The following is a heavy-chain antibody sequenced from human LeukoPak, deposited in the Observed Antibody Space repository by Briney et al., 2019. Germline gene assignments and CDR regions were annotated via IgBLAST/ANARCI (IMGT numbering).Heavy chain of an antibody. Sequence: ASVKASCKASRYTFTSYDINWVRQATGQGLEWMGWMNPNSGNTGYAQKFQGRVTMTRNTSISTAYMELSSLRSEDTAVYYCARLHYDFWSGYYFDYWGQGTLVTVSS. CDR2: MNPNSGNT. CDR3: ARLHYDFWSGYYFDY. J-gene: IGHJ4*02. V-gene: IGHV1-8*01. CDR1: RYTFTSYD. D-gene: IGHD3-3*01.